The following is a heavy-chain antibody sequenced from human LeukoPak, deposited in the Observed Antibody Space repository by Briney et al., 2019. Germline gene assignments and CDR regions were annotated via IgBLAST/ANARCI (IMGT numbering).Heavy chain of an antibody. Sequence: PGGSLRLSCAASGFTVSSNHMSWVRQAPGKGLEWVSVIYSGGSTYYADSVKGRFTISRDNSKNTLYLQMNSLRAEDTAVYYCARDSESVWGSYYFDYWGQGTLVTVSS. CDR2: IYSGGST. D-gene: IGHD3-16*01. CDR1: GFTVSSNH. J-gene: IGHJ4*02. CDR3: ARDSESVWGSYYFDY. V-gene: IGHV3-66*02.